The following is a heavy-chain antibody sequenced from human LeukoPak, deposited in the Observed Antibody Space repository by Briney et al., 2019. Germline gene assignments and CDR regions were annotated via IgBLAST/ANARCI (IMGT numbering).Heavy chain of an antibody. CDR3: ARGMQQLYHSDA. J-gene: IGHJ5*02. CDR2: IYYSGST. CDR1: GGAISSYY. V-gene: IGHV4-59*01. D-gene: IGHD6-13*01. Sequence: SETLSLTCAVSGGAISSYYWSWIRQPPGKGLEWIGYIYYSGSTNYNPSLKSRVTISVDTSKNQFSLKLLSVTAADTAVYYCARGMQQLYHSDAWGRGTLVTVSS.